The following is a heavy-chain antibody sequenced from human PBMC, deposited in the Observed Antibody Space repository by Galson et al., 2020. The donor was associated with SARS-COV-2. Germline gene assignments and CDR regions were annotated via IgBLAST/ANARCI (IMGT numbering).Heavy chain of an antibody. V-gene: IGHV3-21*01. J-gene: IGHJ6*03. CDR2: ISSSSSYI. CDR3: ARDYAAPGVLRFLEWSPKGYYMDV. CDR1: GFTFSSYS. D-gene: IGHD3-3*01. Sequence: LSLTCAASGFTFSSYSMNWVRQAPGKGLEWVSSISSSSSYIYYADSMKGRFTISRDNAKNSLYLQMNSLRAEDTAVYYCARDYAAPGVLRFLEWSPKGYYMDVWGKGTTVTVSS.